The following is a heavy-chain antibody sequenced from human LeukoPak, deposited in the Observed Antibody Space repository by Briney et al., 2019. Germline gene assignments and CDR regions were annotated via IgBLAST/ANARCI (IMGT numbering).Heavy chain of an antibody. D-gene: IGHD2-15*01. Sequence: ASVKVSCKASGYTFTSYGISWVRQAPGQGLEWMEWISAYNGNTNYAQKLQGRVTMTTDTSTSTAYMELRSLRSDDTAVYYCAIDGGDIVVVVAATLPLDYWGQGTLVTVSS. CDR2: ISAYNGNT. V-gene: IGHV1-18*01. J-gene: IGHJ4*02. CDR1: GYTFTSYG. CDR3: AIDGGDIVVVVAATLPLDY.